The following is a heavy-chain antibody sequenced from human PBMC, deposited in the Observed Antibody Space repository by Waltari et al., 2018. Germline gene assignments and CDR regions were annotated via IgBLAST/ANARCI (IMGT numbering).Heavy chain of an antibody. Sequence: EVQLVESGGGLIQPGGSLRLSCAASGFTVSSNYMSWVRQAPGKGLEGVSVIYSGGSTYYADSVKGRFTISRDNSKNTLYLQMNSLRAEDTAVYYCARARSGWPFDYWGQGTLVTVSS. CDR3: ARARSGWPFDY. CDR2: IYSGGST. D-gene: IGHD6-19*01. J-gene: IGHJ4*02. V-gene: IGHV3-53*01. CDR1: GFTVSSNY.